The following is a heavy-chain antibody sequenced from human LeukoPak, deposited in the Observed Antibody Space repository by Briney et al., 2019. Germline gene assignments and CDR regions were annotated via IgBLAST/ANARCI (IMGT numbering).Heavy chain of an antibody. CDR2: IIPIFGTT. Sequence: SVKVSCKASGGTFSSYAISWVRQALGQGLEWMGGIIPIFGTTNYAQRFQGRVTITADESTSTAYMDLRSLRSEDTAVYYCASLLDIVATIDFWGQGTLVTVSS. J-gene: IGHJ4*02. D-gene: IGHD5-12*01. CDR3: ASLLDIVATIDF. CDR1: GGTFSSYA. V-gene: IGHV1-69*13.